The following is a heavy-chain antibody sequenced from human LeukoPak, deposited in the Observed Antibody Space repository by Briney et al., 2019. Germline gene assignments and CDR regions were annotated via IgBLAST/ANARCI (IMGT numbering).Heavy chain of an antibody. CDR1: GFTFSSYA. CDR3: AKDLGIQLWLQVDY. CDR2: ISSNGGST. D-gene: IGHD5-18*01. J-gene: IGHJ4*02. V-gene: IGHV3-64*01. Sequence: GGSLRLSCAASGFTFSSYAMHWVRQAPGKGLEYVSAISSNGGSTYYANSVKGRFTISRDNSKNTLYLQMGSLRAEDMAVYYCAKDLGIQLWLQVDYWGQGTLVTVSS.